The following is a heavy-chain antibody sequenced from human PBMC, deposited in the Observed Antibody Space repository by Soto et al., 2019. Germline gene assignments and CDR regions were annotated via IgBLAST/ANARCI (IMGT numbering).Heavy chain of an antibody. Sequence: QTLSLTCAISGDSVSSNSAAWNWIRQSPSRGLEWLGRTYYRSKWYNDYAVSVKSRITINPDTSKNQFSLQLNSVTPEDTAVYYCARQTVRVSGYCSGGSCYPQSDWFDPWGQGTLVTVSS. J-gene: IGHJ5*02. D-gene: IGHD2-15*01. CDR1: GDSVSSNSAA. V-gene: IGHV6-1*01. CDR2: TYYRSKWYN. CDR3: ARQTVRVSGYCSGGSCYPQSDWFDP.